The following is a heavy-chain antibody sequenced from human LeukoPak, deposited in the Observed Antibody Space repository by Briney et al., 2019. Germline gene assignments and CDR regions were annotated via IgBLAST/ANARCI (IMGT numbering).Heavy chain of an antibody. V-gene: IGHV4-34*01. Sequence: PSETLSLTCAVYGGSFSGYYWSWIRQPPGKGLEWIGEINHSGSTNYNPSLKSRVTISVDTSKNQFSLKLSSVTAADTAVYFCARVSKGLAFDYWGQGTLVTVSS. CDR2: INHSGST. CDR1: GGSFSGYY. D-gene: IGHD6-19*01. J-gene: IGHJ4*02. CDR3: ARVSKGLAFDY.